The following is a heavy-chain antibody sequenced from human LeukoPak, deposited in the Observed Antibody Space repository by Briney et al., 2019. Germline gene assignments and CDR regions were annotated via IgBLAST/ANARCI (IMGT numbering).Heavy chain of an antibody. Sequence: GGSLRLSCAASGFTFSSYGMHWVRQAPAKGLEWVAVIWYDGSNKYYADSVKGRFTISRDNSKNTLYLQMNSLRAEDTAVYYCVRELEGGLGDYWGQGTLVTVSS. D-gene: IGHD2-15*01. V-gene: IGHV3-33*01. J-gene: IGHJ4*02. CDR3: VRELEGGLGDY. CDR2: IWYDGSNK. CDR1: GFTFSSYG.